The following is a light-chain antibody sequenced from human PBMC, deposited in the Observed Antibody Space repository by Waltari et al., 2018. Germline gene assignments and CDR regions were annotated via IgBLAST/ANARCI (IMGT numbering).Light chain of an antibody. V-gene: IGLV3-21*03. CDR1: ALETKV. CDR3: QLWESAGGHPV. Sequence: SYVLTQPPSLSVAPGRTATFTCGGDALETKVVNWYQKRPGQAPVLVLYVNIYRPSGIPDRFSGSNARNTATLTITSVEVGDEADYYCQLWESAGGHPVFGGGTTLTVL. J-gene: IGLJ2*01. CDR2: VNI.